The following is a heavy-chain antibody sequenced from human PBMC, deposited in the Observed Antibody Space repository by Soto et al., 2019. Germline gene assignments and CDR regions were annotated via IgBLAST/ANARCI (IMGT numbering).Heavy chain of an antibody. Sequence: ASVKVSCKASGYTFTSYDINWVRQATGQGLEWKGWMNPNSGNTGYAQKFQGRVTMTRNTSISTAYLELSSLRSEYTAVYYCARERSAAGTGWFDPWGQGTQVTVSS. J-gene: IGHJ5*02. V-gene: IGHV1-8*01. D-gene: IGHD6-13*01. CDR3: ARERSAAGTGWFDP. CDR1: GYTFTSYD. CDR2: MNPNSGNT.